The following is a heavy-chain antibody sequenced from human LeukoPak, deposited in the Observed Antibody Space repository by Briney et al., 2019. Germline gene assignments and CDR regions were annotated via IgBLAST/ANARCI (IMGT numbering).Heavy chain of an antibody. Sequence: SETLSLTCTVSGGSISSSSYYWGWIRQPPGKGLEWIGSIYYSGSTYYNPSLKSRVTISVDTSKNQFSLKLSSVTAADTAVYYCAREIRSIAARRDWFDPWGQGTLVTVSS. CDR1: GGSISSSSYY. J-gene: IGHJ5*02. CDR3: AREIRSIAARRDWFDP. D-gene: IGHD6-6*01. V-gene: IGHV4-39*07. CDR2: IYYSGST.